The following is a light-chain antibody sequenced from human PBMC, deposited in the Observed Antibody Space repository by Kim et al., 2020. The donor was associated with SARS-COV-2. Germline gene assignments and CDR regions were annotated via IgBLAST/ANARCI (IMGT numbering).Light chain of an antibody. CDR3: QQYGRSLT. V-gene: IGKV3-20*01. CDR2: GAS. CDR1: QSVKNNY. Sequence: LSPGERAPLACGASQSVKNNYEAWYQQKAGQAPRLLIYGASSRATGIPDRFSGSGSGTDFTLSISRLEPEDFAVYYCQQYGRSLTFGGGTKVDIK. J-gene: IGKJ4*01.